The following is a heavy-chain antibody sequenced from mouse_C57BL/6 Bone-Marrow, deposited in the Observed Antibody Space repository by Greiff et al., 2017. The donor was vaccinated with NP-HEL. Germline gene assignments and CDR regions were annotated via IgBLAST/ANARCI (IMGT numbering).Heavy chain of an antibody. CDR1: GYAFSSSW. CDR3: ARGRYYGSSLDY. CDR2: IYPGDGDT. V-gene: IGHV1-82*01. Sequence: LVESGPELVKPGASVKISCKASGYAFSSSWMNWVKQRPGKGLEWIGRIYPGDGDTNYNGKFKGKATLTADKSSSTAYMQLSSLTSEDSAVYFCARGRYYGSSLDYWGQGTTLTVSS. J-gene: IGHJ2*01. D-gene: IGHD1-1*01.